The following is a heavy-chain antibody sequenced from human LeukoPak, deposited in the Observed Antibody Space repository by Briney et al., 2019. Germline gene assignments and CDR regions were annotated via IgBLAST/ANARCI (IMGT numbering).Heavy chain of an antibody. CDR1: GFTVSAYA. J-gene: IGHJ4*02. D-gene: IGHD1-26*01. CDR3: AKVWATYRNFDY. Sequence: GGSLRLSCAASGFTVSAYAMSWVRQAPGKGLEWVASSGTGGGTYYADSVKGRFTISRDNSQNTLYLEMNSLRAEDTAVYYCAKVWATYRNFDYWGQGVLVTVSS. V-gene: IGHV3-23*01. CDR2: SSGTGGGT.